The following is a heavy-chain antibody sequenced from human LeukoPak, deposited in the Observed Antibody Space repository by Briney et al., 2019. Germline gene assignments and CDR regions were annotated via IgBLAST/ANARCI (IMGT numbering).Heavy chain of an antibody. CDR3: ARGGGSGSYYSIDY. D-gene: IGHD3-10*01. CDR1: GGSFSGYY. V-gene: IGHV3-11*01. CDR2: IRTSGSTI. Sequence: LSLTCAVYGGSFSGYYWSWIRQAPGKGLEWVSYIRTSGSTIYYADSVKGRFTISRDNAKNSVYLQMNSLRAEDTAVYYCARGGGSGSYYSIDYWGQGTLVTVSS. J-gene: IGHJ4*02.